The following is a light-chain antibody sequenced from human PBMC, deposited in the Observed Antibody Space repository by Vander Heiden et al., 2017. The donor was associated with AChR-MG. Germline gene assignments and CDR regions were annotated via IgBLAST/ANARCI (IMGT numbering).Light chain of an antibody. Sequence: SYELPQPPSVSVSPGQTAYITGSGETLADKSPYWYQQRPGQSPVVVIYEDNKRPSGIPERFSGSNSGNTATLTISGAQSMDEADYYCQAWDSSSVVFGGGTKLTVL. CDR1: TLADKS. CDR3: QAWDSSSVV. V-gene: IGLV3-1*01. CDR2: EDN. J-gene: IGLJ2*01.